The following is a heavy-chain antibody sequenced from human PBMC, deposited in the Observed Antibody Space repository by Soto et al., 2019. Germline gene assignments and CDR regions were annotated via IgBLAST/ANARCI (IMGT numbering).Heavy chain of an antibody. CDR1: GGSFSGYY. Sequence: PAGTLSLTCAVYGGSFSGYYWSWIRQPPGKGLEWIGEINHSGSTNYNPSLKSRVTISVDTSKNQFSLKLSSVTAADTAVYYCARRAVVPAASAYCGGDCYSGYIDYWGQGTLVTVSS. D-gene: IGHD2-21*02. J-gene: IGHJ4*02. CDR2: INHSGST. CDR3: ARRAVVPAASAYCGGDCYSGYIDY. V-gene: IGHV4-34*01.